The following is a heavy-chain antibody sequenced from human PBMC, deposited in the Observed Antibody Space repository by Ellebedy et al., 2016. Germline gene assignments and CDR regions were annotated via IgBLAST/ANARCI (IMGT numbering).Heavy chain of an antibody. CDR1: GYTFTGYY. D-gene: IGHD6-13*01. Sequence: ASVKVSCKASGYTFTGYYMHWVRQAPGQGLEWMGWISAYNGNTNYAQKLQGRVTMTTDTSTSTAYMELRSLRSDDTAVYYCARDRLTGSSWQWDLRYWGQGTLVTVSS. J-gene: IGHJ4*02. CDR3: ARDRLTGSSWQWDLRY. V-gene: IGHV1-18*04. CDR2: ISAYNGNT.